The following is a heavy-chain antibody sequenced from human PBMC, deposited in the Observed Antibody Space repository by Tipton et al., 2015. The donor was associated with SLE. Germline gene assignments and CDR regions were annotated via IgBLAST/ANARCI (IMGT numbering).Heavy chain of an antibody. V-gene: IGHV4-59*08. J-gene: IGHJ6*02. CDR3: ATRGGGSGYYYSGMDV. CDR1: GGSISSYY. CDR2: IYYSEST. D-gene: IGHD2-15*01. Sequence: TLSLTCTVSGGSISSYYWSWIRQPPGKGLEWIGYIYYSESTNYNPSLKSRVTISVDTSKNQFSLKLSSVTAADTAVYYCATRGGGSGYYYSGMDVWGQGTTVTVSS.